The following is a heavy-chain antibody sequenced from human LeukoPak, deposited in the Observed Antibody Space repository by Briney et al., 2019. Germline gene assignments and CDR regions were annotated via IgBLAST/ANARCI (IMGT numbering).Heavy chain of an antibody. CDR3: ARTNRATIRDRGIAARVERRGCFDY. D-gene: IGHD6-6*01. Sequence: PSETLSLACTVSGGSISSSSYYWGWIRQPPGKGLEWIGSIYYSGSTYYNPSLKSRVTISVDTSKNQFSLKLSSVTAADTAVYYCARTNRATIRDRGIAARVERRGCFDYWGQGTLVTVSS. V-gene: IGHV4-39*07. CDR2: IYYSGST. J-gene: IGHJ4*02. CDR1: GGSISSSSYY.